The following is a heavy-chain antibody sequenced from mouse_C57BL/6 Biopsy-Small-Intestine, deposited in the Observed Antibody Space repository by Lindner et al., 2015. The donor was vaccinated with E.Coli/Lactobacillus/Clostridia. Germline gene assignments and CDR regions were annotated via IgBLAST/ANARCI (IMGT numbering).Heavy chain of an antibody. V-gene: IGHV1-55*01. CDR2: ISACNGKT. D-gene: IGHD1-1*02. J-gene: IGHJ4*01. CDR3: ARGLVPCSGGSCSQGGH. CDR1: GYTFTTYG. Sequence: SVKVSCKASGYTFTTYGISWVRQAPGQGLEWMGWISACNGKTDYGQKLQGRGTMTIDTSTSTAYMELRSLRSDDTAVYYCARGLVPCSGGSCSQGGHWGQGTLVTVSS.